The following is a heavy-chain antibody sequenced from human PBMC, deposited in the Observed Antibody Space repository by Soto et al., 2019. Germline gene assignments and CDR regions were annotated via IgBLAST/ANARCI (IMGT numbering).Heavy chain of an antibody. CDR3: ARFPYDYSNYVAGYYGMDV. CDR2: IDPSDSYT. D-gene: IGHD4-4*01. Sequence: LGESLKISCKGSGYSFTSYWISWVRQMPGKGLEWMGRIDPSDSYTNYSPSFQGHVTISADKSISTAYLQWSSLKASDTAMYYCARFPYDYSNYVAGYYGMDVWGQGTTVTVSS. CDR1: GYSFTSYW. J-gene: IGHJ6*02. V-gene: IGHV5-10-1*01.